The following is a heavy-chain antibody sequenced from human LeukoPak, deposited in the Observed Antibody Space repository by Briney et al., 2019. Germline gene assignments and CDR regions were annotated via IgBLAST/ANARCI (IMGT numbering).Heavy chain of an antibody. CDR3: ARTETLWFGELFPDY. Sequence: PGGSLRLSCAASGFTFSSYWMSWVRQAPGKGLEWVANIKQDGSEKYYVDSVKGRFTISRDNAKNSLYLQMNSLRAEDTAVHYCARTETLWFGELFPDYWGQGTLVTVSS. D-gene: IGHD3-10*01. CDR1: GFTFSSYW. CDR2: IKQDGSEK. V-gene: IGHV3-7*01. J-gene: IGHJ4*02.